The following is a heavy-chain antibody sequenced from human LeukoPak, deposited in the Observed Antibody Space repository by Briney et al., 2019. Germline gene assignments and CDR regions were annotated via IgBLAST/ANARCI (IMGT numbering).Heavy chain of an antibody. D-gene: IGHD4-17*01. CDR1: GFTFTHYG. Sequence: GGSLRLSCAASGFTFTHYGMHWVRQAPGKGLEWVALISLDGSSKFYADSVKGRFTISRDNSKNTLYLQMNSLRAEDTAVYYCARGLRADYGMDVWGQGTTVTVSS. J-gene: IGHJ6*02. V-gene: IGHV3-30*03. CDR3: ARGLRADYGMDV. CDR2: ISLDGSSK.